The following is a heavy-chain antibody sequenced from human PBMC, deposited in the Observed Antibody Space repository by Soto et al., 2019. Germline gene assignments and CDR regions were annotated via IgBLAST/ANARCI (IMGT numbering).Heavy chain of an antibody. V-gene: IGHV3-33*01. Sequence: QVQLVESGGGVVQPGRSLRLSCAASGFTFSSYGMRWVRQAPGKGLEWVAVIWYDGSNKYYADSVKGRFTISRDNSKNTLYLQMNSLRAEDTAVYYCARGETLVVVAATPDYYYYGMDVWGQGTTVTVSS. D-gene: IGHD2-15*01. CDR3: ARGETLVVVAATPDYYYYGMDV. CDR1: GFTFSSYG. J-gene: IGHJ6*02. CDR2: IWYDGSNK.